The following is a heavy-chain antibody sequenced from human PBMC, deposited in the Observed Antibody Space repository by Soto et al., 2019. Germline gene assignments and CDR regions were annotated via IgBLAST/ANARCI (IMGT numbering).Heavy chain of an antibody. J-gene: IGHJ3*02. D-gene: IGHD2-2*01. Sequence: SETLSLTCTVSGGSISSSSYYWGWIRQPPGKGLEWIGSIYYSGSTYYNPSLKSRVTISVDTSKNQFSLKLSSVTAADTAVYYCAGNDIVVVPDARIGAFDIWGQGTMVTVSS. V-gene: IGHV4-39*01. CDR2: IYYSGST. CDR1: GGSISSSSYY. CDR3: AGNDIVVVPDARIGAFDI.